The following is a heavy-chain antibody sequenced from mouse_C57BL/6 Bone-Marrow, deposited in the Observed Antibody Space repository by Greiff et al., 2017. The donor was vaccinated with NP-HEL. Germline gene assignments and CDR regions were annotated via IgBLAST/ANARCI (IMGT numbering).Heavy chain of an antibody. CDR2: IYPRSGNT. CDR1: GYTFTSYG. CDR3: ARPRWLLLVWYFDV. J-gene: IGHJ1*03. D-gene: IGHD2-3*01. V-gene: IGHV1-81*01. Sequence: VQLLQSGAELARPGASVKLSCKASGYTFTSYGISWVKQRTGQGLEWIGEIYPRSGNTYYNETFKGQFTLTADKSSSTAYMELRSLTSEDSAVYFYARPRWLLLVWYFDVWGTGTTVTVSS.